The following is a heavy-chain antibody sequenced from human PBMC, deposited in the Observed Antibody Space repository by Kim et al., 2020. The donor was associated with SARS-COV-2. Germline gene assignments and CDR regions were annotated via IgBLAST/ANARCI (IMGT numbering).Heavy chain of an antibody. D-gene: IGHD3-3*01. CDR1: GGSISSYY. CDR3: ARAPPATIFGVVTAFDY. V-gene: IGHV4-59*13. J-gene: IGHJ4*02. Sequence: SETLSLTCTVSGGSISSYYWSWIRQPPGKGLEWIGYIYYSGSTNYNPSLKSRVPISVDTSKNQFSLKLSSVTAADTAVYYCARAPPATIFGVVTAFDYWGQGTLVTVSS. CDR2: IYYSGST.